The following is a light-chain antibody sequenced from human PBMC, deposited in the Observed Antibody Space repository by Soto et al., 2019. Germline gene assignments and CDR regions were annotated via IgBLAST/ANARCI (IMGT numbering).Light chain of an antibody. CDR2: GAS. V-gene: IGKV3-15*01. CDR1: NGVGNK. J-gene: IGKJ4*01. Sequence: EIVMTQSPATLSVSPGERVTLSCRASNGVGNKLAWYQQKPGQAPRLLIYGASTRATGLPARFSGSGSGTEFTLTISSLQSEDFAVYYCQHYANWPLTFGGGTKVEIK. CDR3: QHYANWPLT.